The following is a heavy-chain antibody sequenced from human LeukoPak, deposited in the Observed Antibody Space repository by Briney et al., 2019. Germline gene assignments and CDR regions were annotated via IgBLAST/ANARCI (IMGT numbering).Heavy chain of an antibody. J-gene: IGHJ5*02. CDR3: ARVGRVRGVIKNNWFDP. V-gene: IGHV3-53*01. CDR1: GFTVSSNY. CDR2: IYSGGST. Sequence: PGGSLRLSCAASGFTVSSNYMSWVRQAPGKGLEWVSVIYSGGSTYYADSVKGRFTISRDNSKNTLYLQMNSLRAEDTAVYYCARVGRVRGVIKNNWFDPWGQGTLVTVSS. D-gene: IGHD3-10*01.